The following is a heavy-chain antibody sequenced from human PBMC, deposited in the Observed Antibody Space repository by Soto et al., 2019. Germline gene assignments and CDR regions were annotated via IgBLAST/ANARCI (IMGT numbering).Heavy chain of an antibody. CDR2: INSDGSTT. Sequence: GGSLRLSCAASGFTFSNYWMNWVRQAPGEGLVWVSRINSDGSTTRYADSVKGRFTISRDNAENTLYLQMSSLRAEDTAVYYCAVYSSSTLGGYYYYMDVWGKGTTVTVSS. V-gene: IGHV3-74*01. CDR1: GFTFSNYW. CDR3: AVYSSSTLGGYYYYMDV. J-gene: IGHJ6*03. D-gene: IGHD6-6*01.